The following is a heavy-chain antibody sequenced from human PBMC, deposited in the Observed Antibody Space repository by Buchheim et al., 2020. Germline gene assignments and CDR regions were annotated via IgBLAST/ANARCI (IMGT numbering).Heavy chain of an antibody. CDR2: IKQDGSEK. CDR3: ASSPYYYDSSGYSVYYFDY. CDR1: GFTFSSYW. D-gene: IGHD3-22*01. V-gene: IGHV3-7*01. Sequence: EVQLVESGGGLVQPGGSLRLSCAASGFTFSSYWMSWVRQAPGKGLEWVSNIKQDGSEKYYVDSVKGRCTLSRDNAKNSLYLQMNSLRAEDTAVYYCASSPYYYDSSGYSVYYFDYWGQGTL. J-gene: IGHJ4*02.